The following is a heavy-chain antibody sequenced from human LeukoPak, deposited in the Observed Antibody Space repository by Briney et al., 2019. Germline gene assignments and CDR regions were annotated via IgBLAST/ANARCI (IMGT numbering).Heavy chain of an antibody. D-gene: IGHD4-11*01. CDR3: AKDSWPTGNFDY. CDR2: IKQDGSEK. CDR1: GFTFSSYW. V-gene: IGHV3-7*01. Sequence: GGSLRLSCAASGFTFSSYWMSRVRQAPGKGLEWVANIKQDGSEKYYVDSVKGRFTISRDNSKNTLYLQMNSLRAEDTAVYYCAKDSWPTGNFDYWGQGTLVTVSS. J-gene: IGHJ4*02.